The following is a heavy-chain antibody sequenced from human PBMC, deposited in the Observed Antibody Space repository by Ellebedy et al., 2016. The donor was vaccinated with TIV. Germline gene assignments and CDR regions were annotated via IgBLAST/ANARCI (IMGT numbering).Heavy chain of an antibody. J-gene: IGHJ4*02. CDR2: INWNGGST. D-gene: IGHD1-26*01. CDR1: GFTFSDYW. CDR3: ARDGIVGGPTEYYFDS. V-gene: IGHV3-20*04. Sequence: GESLKISCAASGFTFSDYWMSWVRQAPGKGLEWLSGINWNGGSTHYADSVKGRFTISRDNAKNTLYVQMNSLRAEDTAVYYCARDGIVGGPTEYYFDSWGQGTLVTVSS.